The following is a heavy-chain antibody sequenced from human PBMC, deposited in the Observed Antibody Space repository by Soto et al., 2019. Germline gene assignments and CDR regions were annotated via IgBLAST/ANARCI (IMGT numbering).Heavy chain of an antibody. D-gene: IGHD3-22*01. CDR1: GFTFSSYW. J-gene: IGHJ4*02. CDR2: INSDGSST. CDR3: ARDQFIWYYYDSSGYSEGPLPLDY. V-gene: IGHV3-74*01. Sequence: GGSLRLSCAASGFTFSSYWMHWVRQAPGKGLVWVSRINSDGSSTSYADSVKGRFTISRDNAKNTLYLQMNSLRAEDTAVYYCARDQFIWYYYDSSGYSEGPLPLDYWGQGTLVTVSS.